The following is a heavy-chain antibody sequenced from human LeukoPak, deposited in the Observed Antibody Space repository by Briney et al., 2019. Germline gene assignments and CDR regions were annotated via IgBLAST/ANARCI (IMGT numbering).Heavy chain of an antibody. CDR2: IYTSGST. J-gene: IGHJ6*03. CDR3: ARGRLGYCSSTSCYGSNYYYMDV. V-gene: IGHV4-61*02. CDR1: GGSISSGSYY. D-gene: IGHD2-2*01. Sequence: PSETLSLTCTVSGGSISSGSYYWSWIRQPAGKGLEWIGRIYTSGSTNYNPSLKSRVTISVDTSKKQFSLKLSSVTAADTAVYYCARGRLGYCSSTSCYGSNYYYMDVWGKGTTVTVSS.